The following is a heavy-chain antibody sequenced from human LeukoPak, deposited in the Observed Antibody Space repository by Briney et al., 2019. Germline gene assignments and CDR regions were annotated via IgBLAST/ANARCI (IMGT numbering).Heavy chain of an antibody. CDR3: AREGPGDYFDY. CDR1: GFTFSSYA. V-gene: IGHV3-23*01. CDR2: ISGSGGRT. J-gene: IGHJ4*02. Sequence: GGSLRLSCAASGFTFSSYAMSWVRQAPGKGLEWVSAISGSGGRTYYANSVKGRFTISRDNSKNTLYLQMNSLRAEDTAVFFCAREGPGDYFDYWGQGTLVTASS. D-gene: IGHD4-17*01.